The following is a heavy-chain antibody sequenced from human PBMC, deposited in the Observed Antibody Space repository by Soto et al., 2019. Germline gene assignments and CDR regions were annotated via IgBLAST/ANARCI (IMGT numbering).Heavy chain of an antibody. J-gene: IGHJ6*02. CDR2: ISAYNGNR. CDR1: GYTFTTYG. V-gene: IGHV1-18*01. CDR3: ARDLADWNEMWGEDYYYGMEV. D-gene: IGHD1-1*01. Sequence: QVQLVQSGAEVKKPGASVKVSCKASGYTFTTYGISWVRQAPGQGLEWMGWISAYNGNRNYAQKHRGRVTMTTDTSTSTAYMELRSLRSDDTAVYYCARDLADWNEMWGEDYYYGMEVWGQGTTVTVSS.